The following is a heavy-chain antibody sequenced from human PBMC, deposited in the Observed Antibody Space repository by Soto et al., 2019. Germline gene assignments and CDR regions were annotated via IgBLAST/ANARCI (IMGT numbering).Heavy chain of an antibody. J-gene: IGHJ6*04. Sequence: PGGSLRLSCADSGFTFSSYAMSWVRQAPGKGLEWVSAISGSGGSTYYADSVKGRFTISRDNSKNTLYLQMNSLRAEDTAVYYCAKALDSRGDPYGMDVWGKGTTVTVSS. V-gene: IGHV3-23*01. CDR1: GFTFSSYA. CDR3: AKALDSRGDPYGMDV. D-gene: IGHD3-10*01. CDR2: ISGSGGST.